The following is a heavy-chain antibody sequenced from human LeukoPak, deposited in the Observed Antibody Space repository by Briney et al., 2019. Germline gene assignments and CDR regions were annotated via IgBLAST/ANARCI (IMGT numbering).Heavy chain of an antibody. CDR2: IYYSGST. D-gene: IGHD5-12*01. CDR3: ARRGRYSGYDLDY. J-gene: IGHJ4*02. V-gene: IGHV4-59*08. CDR1: GGSISSYY. Sequence: SETLSLTCTVSGGSISSYYWSWIRQPPGKGLEWIGYIYYSGSTNYNPSLKSRVTISVDTSKNQFSLKLSSVTAADTAVYYCARRGRYSGYDLDYWGQGTLVTVSS.